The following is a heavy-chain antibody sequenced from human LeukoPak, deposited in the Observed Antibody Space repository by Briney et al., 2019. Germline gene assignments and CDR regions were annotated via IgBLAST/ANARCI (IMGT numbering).Heavy chain of an antibody. J-gene: IGHJ5*02. Sequence: PSQTLSLTCTVSGGSLSIYYGSWIRHPAGRGREWIGRIYTSGSTNYNPSLKSRVNISVDKSKNQFSLKLSSVTAADTAVYYCAREYCGGDCYSGLYNWFDHWGQGTLVTVSS. CDR3: AREYCGGDCYSGLYNWFDH. D-gene: IGHD2-21*02. CDR1: GGSLSIYY. V-gene: IGHV4-4*07. CDR2: IYTSGST.